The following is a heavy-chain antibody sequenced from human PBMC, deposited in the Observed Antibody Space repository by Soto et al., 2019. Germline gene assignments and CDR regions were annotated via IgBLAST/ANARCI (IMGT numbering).Heavy chain of an antibody. CDR1: GFTFSSYG. V-gene: IGHV3-33*01. D-gene: IGHD2-8*02. CDR3: ARDNLVLGGYYYYGMDV. Sequence: LRLSFAASGFTFSSYGMHWVRQAPGKGLEWVAVIWYDGSNKYYADSVKGRFTISRDNSKNTLYLQMNSLRAEDTAVYYCARDNLVLGGYYYYGMDVWGQGTRVTVSS. CDR2: IWYDGSNK. J-gene: IGHJ6*02.